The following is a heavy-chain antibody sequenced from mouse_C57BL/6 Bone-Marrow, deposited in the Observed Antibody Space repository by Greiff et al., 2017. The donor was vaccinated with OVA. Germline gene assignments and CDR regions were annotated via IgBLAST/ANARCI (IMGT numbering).Heavy chain of an antibody. CDR3: TRGRNYYYGSSPVAY. CDR1: GFTFSSYA. V-gene: IGHV5S21*01. CDR2: ISSGGDYI. D-gene: IGHD1-1*01. J-gene: IGHJ3*01. Sequence: EVKVEESGEGLVKPGGSLKLSCAASGFTFSSYAMSWVRQTPEKRLEWVAYISSGGDYIYYADTVKGRFTISRDNDRYTLYLKMSSLKYEDTAMYYCTRGRNYYYGSSPVAYWGQGTLVTVSA.